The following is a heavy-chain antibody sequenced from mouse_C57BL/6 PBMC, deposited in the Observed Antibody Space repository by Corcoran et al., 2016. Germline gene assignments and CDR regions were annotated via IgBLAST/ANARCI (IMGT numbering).Heavy chain of an antibody. D-gene: IGHD2-3*01. CDR3: ARNERNDGYSAWFAY. V-gene: IGHV1-76*01. CDR2: IYPGSGNT. Sequence: QVQLKQSGAELVRPGASVKLSCKASGYTFTDYYINWVKQRPGQGLEWIARIYPGSGNTYYNEKFKGKATLTAEKSSSTAYMQLSSLTSEDSAVYFCARNERNDGYSAWFAYWGQGTLVTVSA. J-gene: IGHJ3*01. CDR1: GYTFTDYY.